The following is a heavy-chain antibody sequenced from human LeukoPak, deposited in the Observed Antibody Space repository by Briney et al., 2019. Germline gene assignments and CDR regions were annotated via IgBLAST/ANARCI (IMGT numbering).Heavy chain of an antibody. Sequence: GGSLRLSCAASGFTFSSYSMNWVRQAPGKGLEWVSSISSSSSYIYYADSVKGRFTISRDNAKNSLYLQMNSLRAEDTAVYYCARDYYDILTGYRVLFDYWGQGTLVTVSS. CDR3: ARDYYDILTGYRVLFDY. V-gene: IGHV3-21*01. CDR2: ISSSSSYI. J-gene: IGHJ4*02. CDR1: GFTFSSYS. D-gene: IGHD3-9*01.